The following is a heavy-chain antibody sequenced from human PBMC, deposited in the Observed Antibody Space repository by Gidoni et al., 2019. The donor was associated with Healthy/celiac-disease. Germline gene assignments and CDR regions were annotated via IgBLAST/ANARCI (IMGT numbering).Heavy chain of an antibody. V-gene: IGHV4-31*03. CDR3: ARDFIGGDYSAFDI. Sequence: QVQLQASGPGLVKPSQTLSLTCTVSGGSISSGGYYWSWIRQHPGKGLEWIGYIYYSGSTYYNPSLKSRVTISVDTSKNQFSLKLSSVTAADTAVYYCARDFIGGDYSAFDIWGQGTMVTVSS. D-gene: IGHD4-17*01. J-gene: IGHJ3*02. CDR1: GGSISSGGYY. CDR2: IYYSGST.